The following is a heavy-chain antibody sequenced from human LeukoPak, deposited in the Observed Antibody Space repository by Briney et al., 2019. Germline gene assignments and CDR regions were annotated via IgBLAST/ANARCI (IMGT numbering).Heavy chain of an antibody. CDR2: ISGSGGST. CDR3: APKPQRRIAARPPPGY. D-gene: IGHD6-6*01. J-gene: IGHJ4*02. V-gene: IGHV3-23*01. CDR1: GFTFSSYA. Sequence: GGSLRLSCAASGFTFSSYAMSWVRQAPGKGLEWVSAISGSGGSTYYADSVKGRFTISRDNSKNTLYLQMNSLRAEDTAVYYCAPKPQRRIAARPPPGYWGQGTLVTVSS.